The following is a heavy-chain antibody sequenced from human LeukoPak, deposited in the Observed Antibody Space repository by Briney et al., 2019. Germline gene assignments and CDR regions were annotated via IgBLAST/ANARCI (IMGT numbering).Heavy chain of an antibody. CDR3: VKSIPAAIGWFDP. D-gene: IGHD2-2*02. J-gene: IGHJ5*02. CDR2: ISSSGSTI. CDR1: GFTFSSYE. V-gene: IGHV3-48*03. Sequence: GGSLRLSCAASGFTFSSYEMNWVRQAPGKGLEWVSYISSSGSTIYYADSVKGRFTISRDNAKNSLYLQMNGLRAEDTAVYYCVKSIPAAIGWFDPWGQGTLVTVSS.